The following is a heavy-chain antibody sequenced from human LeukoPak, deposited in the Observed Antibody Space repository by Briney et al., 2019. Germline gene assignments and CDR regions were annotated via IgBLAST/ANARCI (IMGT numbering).Heavy chain of an antibody. J-gene: IGHJ4*02. CDR3: PRGRYYGSGSYYKRNLDY. V-gene: IGHV4-34*01. CDR1: GGSFSGYY. Sequence: SETLSLTCAVYGGSFSGYYWSWIRQPPGKGLEWIGEINHSGSTNYNPSLKSRVTISVDTSKNQFSLKLSSVTAADTAVYYCPRGRYYGSGSYYKRNLDYWGQGTLVTVSS. CDR2: INHSGST. D-gene: IGHD3-10*01.